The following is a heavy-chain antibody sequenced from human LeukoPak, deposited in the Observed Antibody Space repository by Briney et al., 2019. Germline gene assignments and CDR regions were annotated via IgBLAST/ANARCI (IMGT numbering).Heavy chain of an antibody. CDR3: ARDEGQQYTSLLWFGELLYYYYGMDV. CDR2: ISYDGSNK. J-gene: IGHJ6*02. CDR1: GFTFSSYA. D-gene: IGHD3-10*01. Sequence: GGSLRLSRAASGFTFSSYAMHWVRQAPGKGLEWVAVISYDGSNKYYADSVKGRFTISRDNSKNTLYLQMNSLRAEDTAVYYCARDEGQQYTSLLWFGELLYYYYGMDVWGQGTTVTVSS. V-gene: IGHV3-30*04.